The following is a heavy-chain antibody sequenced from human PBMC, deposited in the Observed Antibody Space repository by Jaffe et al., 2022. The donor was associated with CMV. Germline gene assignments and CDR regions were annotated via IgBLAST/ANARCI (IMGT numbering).Heavy chain of an antibody. D-gene: IGHD2-2*01. J-gene: IGHJ6*02. V-gene: IGHV3-48*02. CDR1: GFTFSSYS. Sequence: EVQLVESGGGLVQPGGSLRLSCAASGFTFSSYSMNWVRQAPGKGLEWVSYISSSSSTIYYADSVKGRFTISRDNAKNSLYLQMNSLRDEDTAVYYCARDLYCSSTSRTHFAGSRYYYYYGMDVWGQGTTVTVSS. CDR2: ISSSSSTI. CDR3: ARDLYCSSTSRTHFAGSRYYYYYGMDV.